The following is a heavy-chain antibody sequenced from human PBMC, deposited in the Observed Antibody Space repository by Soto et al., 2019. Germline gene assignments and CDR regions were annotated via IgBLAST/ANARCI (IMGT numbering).Heavy chain of an antibody. V-gene: IGHV4-39*01. CDR1: GRSISEINSY. Sequence: SETLPLTCSVSGRSISEINSYWGWIRQTPGEGLEWIGTIHHTGSTYYNPSLKSRVIISLDTSKNQFSLKLSSVTAADTALYYCARPEGGYGSGYSWFDPWGQGTRVTVSS. CDR3: ARPEGGYGSGYSWFDP. D-gene: IGHD5-12*01. CDR2: IHHTGST. J-gene: IGHJ5*02.